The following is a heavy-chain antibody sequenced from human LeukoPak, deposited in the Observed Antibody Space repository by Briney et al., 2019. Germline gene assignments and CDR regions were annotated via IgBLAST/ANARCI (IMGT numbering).Heavy chain of an antibody. V-gene: IGHV3-30-3*01. CDR3: ARDPDGTGWTGGIAY. J-gene: IGHJ4*02. CDR2: TSFDGSNK. Sequence: GGSLRLSCAASGFTFSSYAMYWVRQAPGKGLEWVAVTSFDGSNKYYADSVKGRFTISRDNSKNTLYLQMNSLRAEDTAVYYCARDPDGTGWTGGIAYWGQGTLVTVSS. CDR1: GFTFSSYA. D-gene: IGHD6-19*01.